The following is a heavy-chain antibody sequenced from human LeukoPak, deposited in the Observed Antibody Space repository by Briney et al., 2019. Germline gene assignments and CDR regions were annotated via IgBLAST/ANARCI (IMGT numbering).Heavy chain of an antibody. V-gene: IGHV1-2*02. Sequence: ASVKVSCKASGYTFTGYYMHWVRQAPGQGLEWMGWINPNSGGTNYAQKFQGRVTMTRDTSISTAYMELSRLRSDDTAVYYYARAGYYDSSLDYWGQGTLVTVSS. J-gene: IGHJ4*02. CDR2: INPNSGGT. CDR3: ARAGYYDSSLDY. D-gene: IGHD3-22*01. CDR1: GYTFTGYY.